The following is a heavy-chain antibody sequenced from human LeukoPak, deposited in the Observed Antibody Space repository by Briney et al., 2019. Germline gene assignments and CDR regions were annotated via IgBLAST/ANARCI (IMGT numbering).Heavy chain of an antibody. CDR1: GYTFTSYG. CDR3: AREMVRGKIDY. Sequence: ASVKVSCTASGYTFTSYGISWGRQAPGQGLEWMGWISAYNGNTNYAQKLQGRVTMTTDTSTSTAYMELRSLRSDDTAVYYCAREMVRGKIDYWGQGTLVTVSS. V-gene: IGHV1-18*04. D-gene: IGHD3-10*01. CDR2: ISAYNGNT. J-gene: IGHJ4*02.